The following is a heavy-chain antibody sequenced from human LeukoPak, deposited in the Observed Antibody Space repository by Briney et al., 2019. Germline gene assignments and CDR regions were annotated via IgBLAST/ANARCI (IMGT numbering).Heavy chain of an antibody. D-gene: IGHD3-22*01. CDR3: ARQPRGRVITTPYFDY. V-gene: IGHV4-59*01. J-gene: IGHJ4*02. CDR2: IYYSGST. CDR1: GGSISSYY. Sequence: PSETLSLTCTVSGGSISSYYWSWIRQPPGKGLEWIGYIYYSGSTNYNPSLKSRVTISVDTSKNQFSLKLSSVTAADTAVYYCARQPRGRVITTPYFDYWGQGTLVTVSS.